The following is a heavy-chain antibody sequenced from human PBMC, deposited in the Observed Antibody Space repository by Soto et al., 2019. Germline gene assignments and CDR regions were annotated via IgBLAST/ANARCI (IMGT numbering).Heavy chain of an antibody. CDR3: ARAYSDAFDI. J-gene: IGHJ3*02. D-gene: IGHD2-15*01. Sequence: GGSLRLSCAASGFTFSDYYMTWIRQAPGKGLEWVSYISSSGTGIYYPDSMKGRFTISRDNAKKSLYLQMSSLRAEDTAVYYCARAYSDAFDIWGQGTMVTVSS. V-gene: IGHV3-11*01. CDR1: GFTFSDYY. CDR2: ISSSGTGI.